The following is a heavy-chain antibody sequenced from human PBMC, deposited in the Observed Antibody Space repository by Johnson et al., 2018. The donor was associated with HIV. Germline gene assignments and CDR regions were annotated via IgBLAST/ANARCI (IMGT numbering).Heavy chain of an antibody. CDR1: GFTFSSYS. Sequence: VLLVESGGGVVQSGRSLRLSCAASGFTFSSYSMHWVRQAPGEGLEYVSGTDNKGRNTYYANSVKGRFTIFRDNSKNTLYLQMGSLRAEDMAVYYCARASGEWDAFDIWGQGTVVTVSS. J-gene: IGHJ3*02. D-gene: IGHD3-10*01. V-gene: IGHV3-64*01. CDR3: ARASGEWDAFDI. CDR2: TDNKGRNT.